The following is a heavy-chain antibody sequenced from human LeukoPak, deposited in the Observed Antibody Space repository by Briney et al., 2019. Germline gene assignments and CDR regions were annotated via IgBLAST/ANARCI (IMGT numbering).Heavy chain of an antibody. J-gene: IGHJ4*02. CDR2: IKQDGSEK. CDR3: ASTQRGDYFDY. D-gene: IGHD2-15*01. V-gene: IGHV3-7*01. Sequence: GGSLRLSCSASGFTFSSYSMNWVRQAPGKGLEWVANIKQDGSEKYYVDSVKGRFTISRDNSKNTLYLQINSLRAEDTAVYYCASTQRGDYFDYWGQGTLVTVSS. CDR1: GFTFSSYS.